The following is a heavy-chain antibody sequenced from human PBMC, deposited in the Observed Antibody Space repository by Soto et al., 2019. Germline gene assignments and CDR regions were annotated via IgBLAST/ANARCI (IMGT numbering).Heavy chain of an antibody. CDR1: GGMFSTYV. D-gene: IGHD3-10*01. J-gene: IGHJ4*02. V-gene: IGHV1-69*12. Sequence: QVQLVQSGAEVKKPGSSVKVSCKASGGMFSTYVISWVRQAPGQGPEWMGGVIPIFGTPNDAQKFQGRVTILADESTRTAYMELSSLRCEDTVMYYCARARDAYRYFFDYWGQGTLVTVSS. CDR2: VIPIFGTP. CDR3: ARARDAYRYFFDY.